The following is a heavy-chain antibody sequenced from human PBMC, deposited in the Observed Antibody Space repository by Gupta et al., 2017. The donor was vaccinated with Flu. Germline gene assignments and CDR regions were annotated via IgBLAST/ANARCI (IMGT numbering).Heavy chain of an antibody. CDR3: ARANCGGDCFSGSRYFDY. J-gene: IGHJ4*02. V-gene: IGHV1-18*01. D-gene: IGHD2-21*02. CDR2: ITSYNTKT. CDR1: GYTFTNYG. Sequence: QVQLVQSETEVKKPGASVKVSCKASGYTFTNYGIVWVRQAPGQGLEWMGWITSYNTKTNSAQKLQGRVTVTTDTSTSTAYMELRSLRADDTAVYYCARANCGGDCFSGSRYFDYWGQGTLVTVSS.